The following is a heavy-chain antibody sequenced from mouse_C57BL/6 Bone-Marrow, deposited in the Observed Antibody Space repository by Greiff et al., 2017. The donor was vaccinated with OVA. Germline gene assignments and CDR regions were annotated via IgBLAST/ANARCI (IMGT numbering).Heavy chain of an antibody. D-gene: IGHD1-1*01. Sequence: VQLQQSGAELVKPGASVKLSCTASGFNIKDYYMHWVKQRTEQGLEWIGRIDPEDGDTKYAPKFPGKATITADTYNNTGYLQLNSMTSEDADIYYYARERDLLQRQYFDVWGTGTTLTVSS. CDR2: IDPEDGDT. CDR1: GFNIKDYY. J-gene: IGHJ1*03. CDR3: ARERDLLQRQYFDV. V-gene: IGHV14-2*01.